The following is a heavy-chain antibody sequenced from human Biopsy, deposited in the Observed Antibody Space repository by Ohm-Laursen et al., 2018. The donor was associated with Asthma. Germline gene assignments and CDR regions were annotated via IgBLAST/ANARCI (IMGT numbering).Heavy chain of an antibody. J-gene: IGHJ3*02. CDR3: ARQSGQDYGDSSGFDI. CDR2: VSSDGHNK. CDR1: GFVFSQCG. V-gene: IGHV3-30*03. D-gene: IGHD3-22*01. Sequence: SLRLSCTASGFVFSQCGMHWVRQGPGKGLEWVALVSSDGHNKYYEDSVKGRFTISRDNSRNRLYLQINRLIVEDSAVYFCARQSGQDYGDSSGFDIWGQGTKVAVSS.